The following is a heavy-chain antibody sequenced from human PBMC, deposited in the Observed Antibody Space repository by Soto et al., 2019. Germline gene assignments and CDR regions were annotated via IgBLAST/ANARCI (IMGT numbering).Heavy chain of an antibody. CDR1: GYTFTSYD. CDR3: AKNPAKTVDFEF. Sequence: QVQLVQSGAEVKKPGASVKVSCKTSGYTFTSYDINWVRQAAGQGLEWMGWMNPNNGNTGYAQKFQGRVTMTRDTSISTAYLELSSLRSEDTAVYYCAKNPAKTVDFEFWGQGSLVTVSS. D-gene: IGHD1-1*01. J-gene: IGHJ4*02. CDR2: MNPNNGNT. V-gene: IGHV1-8*01.